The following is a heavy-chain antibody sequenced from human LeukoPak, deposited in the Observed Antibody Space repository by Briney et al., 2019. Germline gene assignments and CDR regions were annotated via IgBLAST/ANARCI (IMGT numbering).Heavy chain of an antibody. Sequence: SETLSLTCTVSGGSISSSSYYWGWIRQPPGKGLEWIGSIYYSGSTYYNPSLKSRVTISVDTSKNQFSLKLSSVTAADTAVYYCARGRDYMDVWGKGTTVTVSS. CDR2: IYYSGST. CDR3: ARGRDYMDV. J-gene: IGHJ6*03. CDR1: GGSISSSSYY. V-gene: IGHV4-39*07.